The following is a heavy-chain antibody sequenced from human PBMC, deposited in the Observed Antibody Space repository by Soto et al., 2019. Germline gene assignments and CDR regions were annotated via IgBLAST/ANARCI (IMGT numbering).Heavy chain of an antibody. Sequence: NPSETLSLTCSVSGGSINNYEYYWTWIRQPPGEGLEWIGHIYYTGSTSYNPSLKSRVTISLDTSKNQFSLKVNSVSAADTAVYYCARDRRNSPDSFDSSGQGTLVTVSS. J-gene: IGHJ4*02. CDR3: ARDRRNSPDSFDS. CDR1: GGSINNYEYY. D-gene: IGHD1-1*01. CDR2: IYYTGST. V-gene: IGHV4-30-4*01.